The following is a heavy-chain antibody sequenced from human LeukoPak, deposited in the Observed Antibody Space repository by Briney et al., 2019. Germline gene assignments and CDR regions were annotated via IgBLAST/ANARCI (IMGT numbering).Heavy chain of an antibody. D-gene: IGHD3-10*01. V-gene: IGHV3-73*01. CDR2: IRSKANSYAT. J-gene: IGHJ3*02. CDR3: TTRAPAGSDAFDI. Sequence: GGSLRLSCAASGFTFSGSALHWVRQASGKGPEWVGRIRSKANSYATAYAASVKGRFTVSRDDSKNTAYLQMNSLKTEDTAVYYCTTRAPAGSDAFDIWGQGTLVTVSS. CDR1: GFTFSGSA.